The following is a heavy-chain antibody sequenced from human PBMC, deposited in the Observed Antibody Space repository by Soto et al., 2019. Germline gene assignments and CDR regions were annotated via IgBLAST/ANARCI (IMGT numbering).Heavy chain of an antibody. CDR2: IHSGGSS. Sequence: SETLSLTCTVSDYSINSDSNLWGWIRQPPGKGLEWIGYIHSGGSSYYNPSLKSRVIMSIDTAKNSLYLQMNSLTAEDTAVYYCARDWDTYGYGGFDYWGQGTLVTVSS. CDR1: DYSINSDSNL. J-gene: IGHJ4*02. CDR3: ARDWDTYGYGGFDY. D-gene: IGHD5-18*01. V-gene: IGHV4-28*03.